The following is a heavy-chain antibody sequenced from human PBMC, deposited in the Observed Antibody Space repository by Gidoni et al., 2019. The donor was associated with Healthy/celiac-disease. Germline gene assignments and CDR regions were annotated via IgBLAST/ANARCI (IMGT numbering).Heavy chain of an antibody. D-gene: IGHD2-21*02. CDR1: GFTFSSDS. CDR2: ISSSSSYI. J-gene: IGHJ4*02. Sequence: EVQLVESGGGLVKPGGSLSLACAASGFTFSSDSMNWGRQAPGKGLEWVSSISSSSSYIYYADSVKGRFTISRDNAKNSLYLQMNSLRAEDTAVYYCARDGSDNPGYWGQGTLVTVSS. CDR3: ARDGSDNPGY. V-gene: IGHV3-21*01.